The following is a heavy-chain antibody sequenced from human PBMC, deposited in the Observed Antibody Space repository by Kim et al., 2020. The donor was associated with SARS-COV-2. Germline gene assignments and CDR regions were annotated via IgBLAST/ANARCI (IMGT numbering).Heavy chain of an antibody. Sequence: GGSLRLSCAASGISFSNYGMHWVRQAPGKGLEWVAVIWSNGKNKYYGDSVKGRFTISRDTSKNTLFLQMDSLRVEDTAAYYCVGNESPYGMDVWGQGTTVAVSS. CDR2: IWSNGKNK. CDR1: GISFSNYG. CDR3: VGNESPYGMDV. J-gene: IGHJ6*02. D-gene: IGHD1-1*01. V-gene: IGHV3-33*01.